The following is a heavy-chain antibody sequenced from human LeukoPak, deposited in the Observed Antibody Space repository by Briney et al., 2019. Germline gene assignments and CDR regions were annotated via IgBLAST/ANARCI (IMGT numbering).Heavy chain of an antibody. J-gene: IGHJ4*02. Sequence: GGSLRLSCTVSGFTFSSYWMTWVRQAPGKGLEWVANIKQDGSEKYYVDSVKGRFTISRDNAKNSVHLQMNSLRAEDTAVYYCAGCSSTDRAQIDYWGQGTLVTVSS. D-gene: IGHD2-2*01. CDR1: GFTFSSYW. CDR2: IKQDGSEK. V-gene: IGHV3-7*01. CDR3: AGCSSTDRAQIDY.